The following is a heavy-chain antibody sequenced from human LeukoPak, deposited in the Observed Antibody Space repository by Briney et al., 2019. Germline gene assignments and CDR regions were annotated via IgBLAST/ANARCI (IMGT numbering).Heavy chain of an antibody. V-gene: IGHV4-61*02. CDR1: GGSISSGSYY. CDR2: IYTSGST. Sequence: PSETLSLTCTVSGGSISSGSYYWSWIRQPAGKGLEWIGRIYTSGSTNYNPSLKSRVTISVDTSKNQFSLKLSSVTAADTAVYYCAREDLHDYGGASAEYFQHWGQGTLVTVSS. J-gene: IGHJ1*01. D-gene: IGHD4-23*01. CDR3: AREDLHDYGGASAEYFQH.